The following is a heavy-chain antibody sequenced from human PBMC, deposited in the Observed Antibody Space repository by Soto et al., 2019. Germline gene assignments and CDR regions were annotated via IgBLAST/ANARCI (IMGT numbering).Heavy chain of an antibody. Sequence: SGPTLVNPTQTLTLTCTFSGFSLSTSGVGVGWIRQPPGKALEWLALIYRDDEERYSPSLKSRLTIIKDTSKNLLVLVMTNVDPVDTATYFCAHSSRRADCSGGNCYYFDYWGQGALVTVSS. CDR3: AHSSRRADCSGGNCYYFDY. CDR1: GFSLSTSGVG. V-gene: IGHV2-5*02. CDR2: IYRDDEE. J-gene: IGHJ4*02. D-gene: IGHD2-15*01.